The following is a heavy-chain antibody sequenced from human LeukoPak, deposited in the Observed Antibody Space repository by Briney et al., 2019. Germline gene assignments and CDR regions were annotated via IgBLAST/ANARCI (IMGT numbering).Heavy chain of an antibody. CDR1: GGSFSGYY. CDR2: INHCGST. J-gene: IGHJ4*02. CDR3: ARGSTPKTSPGDY. V-gene: IGHV4-34*01. Sequence: SETLSLTCAVYGGSFSGYYWSWIRQPPGKGLEWIGEINHCGSTNYNPSLKSRVTISVDTSKNQFSLKLSSVTAADTAVYYCARGSTPKTSPGDYWGQGTLVTVSS.